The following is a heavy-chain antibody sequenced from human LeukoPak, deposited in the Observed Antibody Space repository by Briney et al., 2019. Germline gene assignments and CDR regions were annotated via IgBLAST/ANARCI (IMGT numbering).Heavy chain of an antibody. CDR3: ARVYYDSSGYYPFDY. V-gene: IGHV3-53*01. CDR1: GFTVSSNY. CDR2: IYSGGST. J-gene: IGHJ4*02. D-gene: IGHD3-22*01. Sequence: GGSLRLSCAASGFTVSSNYMSWVRQAPGKGLEWVSVIYSGGSTYNADSVKGRFTISRDNSKNTLYLQMSSLRAEDTAVYYCARVYYDSSGYYPFDYWGQGTLVTVSS.